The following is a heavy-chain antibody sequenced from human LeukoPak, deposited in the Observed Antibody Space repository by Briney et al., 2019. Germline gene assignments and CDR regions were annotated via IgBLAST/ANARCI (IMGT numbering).Heavy chain of an antibody. CDR1: GGSINNHY. J-gene: IGHJ3*02. D-gene: IGHD5-12*01. CDR3: ATNRAVTYDRPFDI. V-gene: IGHV4-59*08. CDR2: IHYTGTT. Sequence: SETLSLTCIVSGGSINNHYWTWIRQTPGKGLEWIGDIHYTGTTKYNPSLKSRVTISIDTSKNQFSLELSSVTATDTAVYFCATNRAVTYDRPFDIWGQGTMVTVSS.